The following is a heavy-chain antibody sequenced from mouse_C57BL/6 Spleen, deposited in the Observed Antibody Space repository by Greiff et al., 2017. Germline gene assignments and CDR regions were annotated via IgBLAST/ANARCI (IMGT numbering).Heavy chain of an antibody. Sequence: VQLQQPGAELVKPGASVKMSCKASGYTFTSYWITWVKQRPGQGLEWIGDIYPGSGSTNYNEKFKGKATLTVDTSSSTAYMQLSSLTSEDSAVYYCARERDYGNPFDYWGQGTTRTVSS. J-gene: IGHJ2*01. CDR1: GYTFTSYW. V-gene: IGHV1-55*01. CDR3: ARERDYGNPFDY. D-gene: IGHD2-1*01. CDR2: IYPGSGST.